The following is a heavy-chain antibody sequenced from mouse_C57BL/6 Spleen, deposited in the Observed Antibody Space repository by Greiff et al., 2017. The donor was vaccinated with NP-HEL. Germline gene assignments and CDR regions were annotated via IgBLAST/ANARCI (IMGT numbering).Heavy chain of an antibody. CDR2: IYPVLFRT. CDR1: GSSCPLLF. J-gene: IGHJ3*01. CDR3: ARGLRDNDPAWFAY. Sequence: QVQLKQPGAELVKPPPSVKMSCKAPGSSCPLLFMTFFNPPPLQGLELIGDIYPVLFRTNYKEKFKSKATLTVDTSSSTVYMQLSSLTSEESAVYYSARGLRDNDPAWFAYWGQGTLVTVSA. V-gene: IGHV1-55*01. D-gene: IGHD2-4*01.